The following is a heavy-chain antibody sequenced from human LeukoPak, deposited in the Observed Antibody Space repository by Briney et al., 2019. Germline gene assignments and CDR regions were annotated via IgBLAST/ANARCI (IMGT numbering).Heavy chain of an antibody. V-gene: IGHV3-21*01. D-gene: IGHD3-9*01. Sequence: PGRSLRPSCAASGFTFSSYSMDWARQAPGRGLEWVASISSSSSYIYYADSVKGLFTNSRNNAKNSLYLQMNSLRAEDTAVYYCANLPGALTNTLPNCDYWGQGTLVTVSS. CDR2: ISSSSSYI. CDR1: GFTFSSYS. J-gene: IGHJ4*02. CDR3: ANLPGALTNTLPNCDY.